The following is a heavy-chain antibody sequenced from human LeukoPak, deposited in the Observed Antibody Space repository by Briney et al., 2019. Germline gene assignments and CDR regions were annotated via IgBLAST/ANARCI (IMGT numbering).Heavy chain of an antibody. J-gene: IGHJ4*02. D-gene: IGHD1-26*01. CDR2: INHSGST. Sequence: SETLSLTCAVYGGSFSGYYWSWIRQPPGKGLEWIGEINHSGSTNYNPSLKSRVTISVDTSKNQFSLKLSSVTAADTAVYYCGRGSGSYYGIDYWGQGTLVTVSS. V-gene: IGHV4-34*01. CDR3: GRGSGSYYGIDY. CDR1: GGSFSGYY.